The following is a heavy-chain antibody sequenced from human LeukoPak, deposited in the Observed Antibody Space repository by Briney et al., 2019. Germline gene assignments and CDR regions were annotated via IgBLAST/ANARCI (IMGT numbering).Heavy chain of an antibody. CDR2: INHSGST. J-gene: IGHJ4*02. D-gene: IGHD3-22*01. CDR3: ASESDSSGYYDSGGY. Sequence: PSETLSLTCAVYGGSFSGYYWSWIRQPPGKGLEWIGEINHSGSTNYNPSLKSRVTISVDTSKNQFSLKLSSVTAADTAVYYCASESDSSGYYDSGGYWGQGTLVTVSS. V-gene: IGHV4-34*01. CDR1: GGSFSGYY.